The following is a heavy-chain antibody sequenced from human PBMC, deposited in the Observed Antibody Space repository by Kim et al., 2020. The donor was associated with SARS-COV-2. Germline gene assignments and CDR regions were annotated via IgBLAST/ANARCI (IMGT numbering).Heavy chain of an antibody. CDR2: IYYTGST. J-gene: IGHJ6*03. Sequence: SETLSLTCTVSGGSISRYYWSWFRQPPGKGLEWIGYIYYTGSTKYNPSPKSRVTISVDTSKNQFSLKLSSVTAADTAVYYCANTIASANPLETYYYFMDVWGKGTTVTVSS. CDR3: ANTIASANPLETYYYFMDV. D-gene: IGHD6-13*01. V-gene: IGHV4-59*08. CDR1: GGSISRYY.